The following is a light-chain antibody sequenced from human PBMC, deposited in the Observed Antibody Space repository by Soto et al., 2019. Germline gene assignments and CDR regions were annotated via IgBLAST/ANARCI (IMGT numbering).Light chain of an antibody. CDR3: QQYNSSPLT. V-gene: IGKV1-5*01. CDR1: QSISDW. CDR2: DAS. J-gene: IGKJ4*01. Sequence: DIQMTQSPSTRSASVGDRVTITCRANQSISDWLAWYQQKPGKAPKLLIYDASNLESGVPSRFSGSGSGTEFTLTISSLQPGDFATYYCQQYNSSPLTFGGGTKMEIK.